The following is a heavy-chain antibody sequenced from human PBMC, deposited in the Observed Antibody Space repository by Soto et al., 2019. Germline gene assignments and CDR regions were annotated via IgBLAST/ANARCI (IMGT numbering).Heavy chain of an antibody. Sequence: EVRLVESGGGLVQPGGSLRLSCVASGFTFTSYWMSWVRQVPGKGLEWVANIKGDGSEKRYVDSVKGRLTISRDNAKNSVYLQMNSLRVEDTALYYCGRDEVRNGVGVWGQGTTVTVSS. CDR2: IKGDGSEK. CDR3: GRDEVRNGVGV. V-gene: IGHV3-7*01. CDR1: GFTFTSYW. J-gene: IGHJ6*02.